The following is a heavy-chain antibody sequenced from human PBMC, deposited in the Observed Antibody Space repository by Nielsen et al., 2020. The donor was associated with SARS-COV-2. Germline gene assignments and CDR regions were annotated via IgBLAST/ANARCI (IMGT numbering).Heavy chain of an antibody. V-gene: IGHV4-39*01. CDR2: IYYSGST. D-gene: IGHD6-19*01. J-gene: IGHJ2*01. Sequence: WIRQPPGKGLEWIGSIYYSGSTYYNPSLKSRVTISVDTSKNQFSLKLSSVTAADTAVYYCAAPPEWLAYWYFDLWGRGTLVTVSS. CDR3: AAPPEWLAYWYFDL.